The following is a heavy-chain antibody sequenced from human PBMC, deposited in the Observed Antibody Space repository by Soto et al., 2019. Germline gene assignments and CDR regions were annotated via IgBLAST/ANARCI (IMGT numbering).Heavy chain of an antibody. V-gene: IGHV3-15*07. D-gene: IGHD2-15*01. Sequence: GGSLRLSCAASGFTFSNAWMNWVRQAPGKGLEWVGRIKSKTDGGTTDYAAPVKGRFTISRDDSKNTLYLQMNSLKTEDTAVYYCTTVGLRYCIGGSCYDYYYYYGMDVWGQGTTVTVSS. CDR1: GFTFSNAW. J-gene: IGHJ6*02. CDR3: TTVGLRYCIGGSCYDYYYYYGMDV. CDR2: IKSKTDGGTT.